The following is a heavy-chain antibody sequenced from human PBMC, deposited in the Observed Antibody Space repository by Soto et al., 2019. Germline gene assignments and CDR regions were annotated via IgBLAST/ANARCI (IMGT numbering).Heavy chain of an antibody. CDR1: GFTFSDYY. J-gene: IGHJ6*02. CDR3: ARDVPLGSGTWSDGMDV. V-gene: IGHV3-11*01. CDR2: ISSSGSTI. D-gene: IGHD3-10*01. Sequence: PGGSLRLSCAASGFTFSDYYMSWIRQAPGKGLEWVSYISSSGSTIYYADSVKGRFTISRDNAKNSLYLQMNSLRAEDTAVYYCARDVPLGSGTWSDGMDVWGQGTTVTVSS.